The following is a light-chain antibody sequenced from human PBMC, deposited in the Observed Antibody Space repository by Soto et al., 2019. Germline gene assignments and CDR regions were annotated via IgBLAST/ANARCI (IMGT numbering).Light chain of an antibody. V-gene: IGKV3-20*01. CDR3: QHYRSSPPKYT. CDR2: GAS. CDR1: QSVNNNY. Sequence: EIVLTQSPGTLSLSPGERATLSCRASQSVNNNYLAWYQQKPGQAPRLLIFGASSRATGIPDRFSGSGSGTDFPLTISRLEPEDFAVYYCQHYRSSPPKYTFGQGTNLEIK. J-gene: IGKJ2*01.